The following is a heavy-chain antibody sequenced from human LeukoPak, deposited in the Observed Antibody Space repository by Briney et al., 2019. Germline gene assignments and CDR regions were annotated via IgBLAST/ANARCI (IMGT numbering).Heavy chain of an antibody. Sequence: GGSLRLSCGVSGFTFSRYWMHWVRQAPGKGLECVAKVSGDRRRTDYAESANGRFAVSRDDARNPLHPDMSSLRADDTAMYYCVRGTFDWKGVDFWGQGSLVTVSS. CDR3: VRGTFDWKGVDF. V-gene: IGHV3-7*01. J-gene: IGHJ4*02. D-gene: IGHD1-1*01. CDR2: VSGDRRRT. CDR1: GFTFSRYW.